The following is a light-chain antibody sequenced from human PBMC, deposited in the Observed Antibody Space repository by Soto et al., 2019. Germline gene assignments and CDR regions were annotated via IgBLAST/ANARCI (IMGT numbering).Light chain of an antibody. Sequence: QSALTQPASVSGSLGQSITISCTGTTSDVGAYNYVSWYQQHPGKAPQLVIYDVTNRPSGVSNRFSGSKSGNTASLTISGLQAEDEADYYCSSYTCSRTLVFGGGTKVTVL. CDR1: TSDVGAYNY. CDR2: DVT. V-gene: IGLV2-14*03. CDR3: SSYTCSRTLV. J-gene: IGLJ3*02.